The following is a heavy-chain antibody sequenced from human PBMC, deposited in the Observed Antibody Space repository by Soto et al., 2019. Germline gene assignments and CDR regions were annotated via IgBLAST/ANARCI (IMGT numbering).Heavy chain of an antibody. CDR2: IYPGDSDT. D-gene: IGHD1-26*01. V-gene: IGHV5-51*01. CDR3: ARDKSGATTYDAFDI. CDR1: GYSFTSYW. Sequence: PGESLKISCKGSGYSFTSYWIGWVRQMPGKGLEWMGIIYPGDSDTRYSPSFQGQVTISADKSISTAYLQWSSLKASDTAMYYCARDKSGATTYDAFDIWGQGTMVTVSS. J-gene: IGHJ3*02.